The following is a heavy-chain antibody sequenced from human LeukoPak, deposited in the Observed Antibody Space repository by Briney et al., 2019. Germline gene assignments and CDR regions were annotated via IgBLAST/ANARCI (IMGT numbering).Heavy chain of an antibody. CDR3: ARRVTGRGAYYFDY. CDR1: GGSISTYD. CDR2: IYYSGTT. D-gene: IGHD1-14*01. V-gene: IGHV4-59*08. Sequence: SDTLSLTCTVSGGSISTYDWTWIRQPPGKGLEWIGCIYYSGTTHYNPSLKSRVTISVDTSKNQFSLNLSSVTAADTAVYYCARRVTGRGAYYFDYWDQGTLVTVSS. J-gene: IGHJ4*02.